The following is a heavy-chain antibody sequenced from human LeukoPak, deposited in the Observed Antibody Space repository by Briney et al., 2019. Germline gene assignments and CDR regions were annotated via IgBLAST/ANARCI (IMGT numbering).Heavy chain of an antibody. CDR2: IYSGGST. D-gene: IGHD6-13*01. CDR1: GLTQNSNY. CDR3: ARRALGAAGTPGWFDP. Sequence: GGPLTLPCAPSGLTQNSNYMLWPPHAPEEGRECVSDIYSGGSTYYAASVKGRFTISRDNSKNTLYLQMNSLRAEDTAVYYCARRALGAAGTPGWFDPWGQGTLATVSS. V-gene: IGHV3-66*04. J-gene: IGHJ5*02.